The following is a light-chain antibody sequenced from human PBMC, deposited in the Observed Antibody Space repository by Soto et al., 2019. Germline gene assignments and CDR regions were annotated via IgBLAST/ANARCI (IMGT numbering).Light chain of an antibody. CDR1: QTIIFY. V-gene: IGKV1-39*01. Sequence: DIQMTQSPSSLSASVGDRVTITCRASQTIIFYLNWYQQKPGQAPKLLIYAAVNLQSGAPSRFSGSGSGTEFTLTISRLQPEDFATYFCQQSYTVPVYPFGQGTKLEIK. J-gene: IGKJ2*01. CDR3: QQSYTVPVYP. CDR2: AAV.